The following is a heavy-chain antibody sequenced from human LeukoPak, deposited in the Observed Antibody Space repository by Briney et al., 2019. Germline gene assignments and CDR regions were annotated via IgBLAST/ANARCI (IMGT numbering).Heavy chain of an antibody. V-gene: IGHV4-61*01. J-gene: IGHJ3*02. Sequence: SETLSLTCSVSGGSVSSGPYYWSWIRQPPGKGLQWIGYIYLTGSTNYNPSLKSRVTISADTSKNQFSLRLNSVTATDTALYYCARRKLASDAFDIWGQGTLVSVSS. CDR3: ARRKLASDAFDI. CDR2: IYLTGST. CDR1: GGSVSSGPYY. D-gene: IGHD1-1*01.